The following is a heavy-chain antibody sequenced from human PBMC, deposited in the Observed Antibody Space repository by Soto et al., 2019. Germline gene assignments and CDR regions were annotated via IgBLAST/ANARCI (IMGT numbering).Heavy chain of an antibody. CDR2: MNPNSGNT. D-gene: IGHD1-1*01. Sequence: GASVKVSCKASGYTFTSYDINWVRQATGQGLEWMGWMNPNSGNTGYAQKFQGRVTMTRNTSISTACMELSSLRSEDTAVYYCARGLGTTGTTYYYYYYMDVWGKGTTVTVSS. CDR1: GYTFTSYD. CDR3: ARGLGTTGTTYYYYYYMDV. V-gene: IGHV1-8*01. J-gene: IGHJ6*03.